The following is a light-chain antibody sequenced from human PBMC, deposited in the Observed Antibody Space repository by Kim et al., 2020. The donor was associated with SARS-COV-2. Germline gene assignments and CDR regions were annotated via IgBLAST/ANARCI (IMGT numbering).Light chain of an antibody. CDR3: QSGDYSDTFLV. J-gene: IGLJ3*02. CDR1: ECPSQC. V-gene: IGLV3-25*03. Sequence: PGPTPRNSGTGDECPSQCAYWYQQKSGTAPVLLIFHDTKRPSGFPERFSGSRSGTTATLTITGVQAEDEADYYCQSGDYSDTFLVFGGGTQLTVL. CDR2: HDT.